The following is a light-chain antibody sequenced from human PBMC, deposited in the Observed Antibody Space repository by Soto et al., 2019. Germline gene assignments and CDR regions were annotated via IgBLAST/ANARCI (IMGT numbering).Light chain of an antibody. CDR3: SSYTSRSIWV. CDR1: SSDVGAYNY. CDR2: EVS. J-gene: IGLJ3*02. V-gene: IGLV2-14*01. Sequence: QSALTQPASVSGSPRQSITISCTGTSSDVGAYNYVSWYQQHPGKAPKLLIYEVSNRPSGVSHRFSGSKSGNTASLTISGLQAEDEADYYCSSYTSRSIWVFGGGTKVTVL.